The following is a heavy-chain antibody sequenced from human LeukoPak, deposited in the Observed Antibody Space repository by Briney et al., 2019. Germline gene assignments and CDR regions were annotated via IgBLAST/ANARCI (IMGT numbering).Heavy chain of an antibody. CDR2: ICYSGTA. V-gene: IGHV4-39*01. CDR3: ARQWGYTSGYTYYFYYMDV. CDR1: GGSISSGSYC. D-gene: IGHD5-18*01. J-gene: IGHJ6*03. Sequence: SETLSLTCSPSGGSISSGSYCWGWIRQPPGKGLEWIGTICYSGTAYYNPSLKSRVTISVDTSKNQFSLKLSSVTAADTAVYSCARQWGYTSGYTYYFYYMDVWGKGTTVTVSS.